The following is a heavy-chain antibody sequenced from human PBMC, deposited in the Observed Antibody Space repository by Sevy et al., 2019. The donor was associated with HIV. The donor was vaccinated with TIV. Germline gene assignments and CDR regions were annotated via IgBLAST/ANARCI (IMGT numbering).Heavy chain of an antibody. Sequence: GGSLRFSCAASGFTFSSYGMHWVRQAPGKGLEWVAVISYDGSNKYYADSVKGRFTISRDNSKNTLYLQMNSLRAEDTAVYYCAKGPYYYGSGSYYNRGWDFDYWGQGTLVTVSS. V-gene: IGHV3-30*18. CDR3: AKGPYYYGSGSYYNRGWDFDY. J-gene: IGHJ4*02. D-gene: IGHD3-10*01. CDR1: GFTFSSYG. CDR2: ISYDGSNK.